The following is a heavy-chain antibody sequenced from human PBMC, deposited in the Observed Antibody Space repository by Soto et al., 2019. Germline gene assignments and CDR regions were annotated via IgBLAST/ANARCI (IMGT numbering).Heavy chain of an antibody. V-gene: IGHV1-58*01. CDR2: IVVGSGNT. D-gene: IGHD2-2*01. J-gene: IGHJ6*02. CDR3: AACTSCYGNYYYYGMDV. CDR1: GFTFTSSA. Sequence: SVKVSCKASGFTFTSSAVQWVRQARGQRLERIGWIVVGSGNTNYAQKFQERVTITRDMSTSTAYMELSSLRSEDTAVYYCAACTSCYGNYYYYGMDVWGQGTTVTVSS.